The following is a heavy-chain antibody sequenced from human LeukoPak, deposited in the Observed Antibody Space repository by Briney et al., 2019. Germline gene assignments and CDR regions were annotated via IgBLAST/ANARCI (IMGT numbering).Heavy chain of an antibody. CDR1: GFTFSSYW. Sequence: GSLRLSCAASGFTFSSYWMSWVRQAPGKGLEWVSSISGSGGSTYYADSVEGRFTISRDNSKNTLYLQVNSLRAEGTAVYYCAKSSTYSGSLIDYWGQGTLVSVSS. J-gene: IGHJ4*02. CDR3: AKSSTYSGSLIDY. V-gene: IGHV3-23*01. CDR2: ISGSGGST. D-gene: IGHD1-26*01.